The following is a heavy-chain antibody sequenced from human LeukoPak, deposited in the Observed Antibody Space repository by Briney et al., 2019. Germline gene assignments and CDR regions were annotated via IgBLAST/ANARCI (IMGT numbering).Heavy chain of an antibody. CDR3: ARDRRLGYGEPCYY. CDR2: INPSGGST. V-gene: IGHV1-46*01. D-gene: IGHD5-18*01. J-gene: IGHJ4*02. CDR1: GYTFTGYY. Sequence: GASVKVSCKASGYTFTGYYMHWVRQAPGQGLEWMGIINPSGGSTSYAQKLQGRVTMTTDTSTSTAYMELRSLRSDDTAVYYCARDRRLGYGEPCYYWGQGTLVTVSS.